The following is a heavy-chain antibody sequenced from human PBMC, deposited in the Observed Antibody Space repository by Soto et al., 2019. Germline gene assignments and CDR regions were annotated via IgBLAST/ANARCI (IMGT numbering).Heavy chain of an antibody. CDR2: IWYDGSNK. Sequence: QVQLVESGGGVVQPGRSLRLSCAASGFTFSSYGMHWVRQAPGKGLEWVAVIWYDGSNKYYADSVKGRFTISRDNCKNTLYLQMNSLRAEDTAVYYCARDKRGIAAAGREFDYWGQGTLVTVSS. CDR3: ARDKRGIAAAGREFDY. J-gene: IGHJ4*02. CDR1: GFTFSSYG. V-gene: IGHV3-33*01. D-gene: IGHD6-13*01.